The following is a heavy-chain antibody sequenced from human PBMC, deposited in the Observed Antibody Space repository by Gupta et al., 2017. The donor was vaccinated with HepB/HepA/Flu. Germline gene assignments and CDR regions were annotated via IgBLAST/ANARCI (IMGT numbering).Heavy chain of an antibody. V-gene: IGHV4-34*01. CDR1: RGSFSGYY. CDR2: INHSGST. Sequence: TRSQTLSPSYSVYRGSFSGYYWSWIRQPPGKGLEWIGEINHSGSTNYNPSLKSRVTISVDTSKNQFSLKLSSVTAADTAVYYCARGHGAGWFDPWGQGTLVTVSS. CDR3: ARGHGAGWFDP. J-gene: IGHJ5*02.